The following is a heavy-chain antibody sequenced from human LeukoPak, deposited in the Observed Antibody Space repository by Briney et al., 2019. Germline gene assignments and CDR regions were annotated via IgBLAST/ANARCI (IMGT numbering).Heavy chain of an antibody. D-gene: IGHD5-18*01. CDR1: GFTFSSFA. Sequence: PGGSLRLSCAASGFTFSSFAMSWVRQAPGKGLEYASAISSNGGGTYYANSVKGRFTISRDNSKNTLYLQVGSLRVEDMGVYYCARITEGYSYGGYFDYWGQGTLVTVSS. CDR2: ISSNGGGT. J-gene: IGHJ4*02. CDR3: ARITEGYSYGGYFDY. V-gene: IGHV3-64*01.